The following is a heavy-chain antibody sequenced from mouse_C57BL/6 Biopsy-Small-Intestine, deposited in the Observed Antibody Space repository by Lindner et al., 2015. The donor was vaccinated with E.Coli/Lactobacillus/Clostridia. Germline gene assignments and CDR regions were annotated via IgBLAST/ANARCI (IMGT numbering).Heavy chain of an antibody. CDR3: ARRIYYDNTGYGMDY. Sequence: VQLQESGPGLMKPGASVRMSCKTAGYTFTDYNMHWVKQGHGKSLEWIGYIKPNNGGTTYNQRFKGKATLTVNKSSSTAYMEVRSLTSEDSAVYYCARRIYYDNTGYGMDYWGQGTSVTVSS. D-gene: IGHD2-4*01. CDR2: IKPNNGGT. V-gene: IGHV1-22*01. CDR1: GYTFTDYN. J-gene: IGHJ4*01.